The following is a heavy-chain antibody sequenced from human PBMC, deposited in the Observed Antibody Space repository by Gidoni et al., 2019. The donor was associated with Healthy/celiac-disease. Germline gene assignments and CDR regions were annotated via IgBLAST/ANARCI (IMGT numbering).Heavy chain of an antibody. CDR1: GAPTGISSYY. CDR3: ARLLLFHYYGMDV. V-gene: IGHV4-39*07. D-gene: IGHD2-15*01. Sequence: QLQLQESGPGLVKPPETLSLTCTAPGAPTGISSYYWGWIRQPPGKGLEWIGSIYYSGSTYYNPSLKSRVTISVDTSKNQFSLKLSSVTAADTAVYYCARLLLFHYYGMDVWGQGTTVTVSS. J-gene: IGHJ6*02. CDR2: IYYSGST.